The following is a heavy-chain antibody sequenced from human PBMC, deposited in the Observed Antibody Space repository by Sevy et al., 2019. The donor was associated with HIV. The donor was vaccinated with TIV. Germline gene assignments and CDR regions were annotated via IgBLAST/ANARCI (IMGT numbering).Heavy chain of an antibody. Sequence: GGSLRLSCAASGFTFSSYGMHWVRQAPGKGLEWVAVISYDGSNKYYADSVKGRFTISRDNSKNTLYLQMNSLRAEDTAVYYCVKSDCSGGSCLYWGQGTLVTVSS. CDR3: VKSDCSGGSCLY. CDR1: GFTFSSYG. D-gene: IGHD2-15*01. J-gene: IGHJ4*02. V-gene: IGHV3-30*18. CDR2: ISYDGSNK.